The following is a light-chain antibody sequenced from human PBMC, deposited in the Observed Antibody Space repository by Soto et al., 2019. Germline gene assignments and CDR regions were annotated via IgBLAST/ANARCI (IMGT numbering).Light chain of an antibody. J-gene: IGKJ1*01. CDR3: QQRRNWPPWT. CDR1: QSVSSY. CDR2: DAS. Sequence: EIVLTQSPATLSLSPGERATLSCRASQSVSSYLAWYQQKPGQAPRLLIYDASNRATGIPARFSGSGSGTDFNLTISSLEHEDFAVYYCQQRRNWPPWTFGQGTKVEIK. V-gene: IGKV3-11*01.